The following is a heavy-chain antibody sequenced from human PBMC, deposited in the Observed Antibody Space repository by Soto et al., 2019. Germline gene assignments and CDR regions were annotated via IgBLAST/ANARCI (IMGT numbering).Heavy chain of an antibody. CDR1: GDSTSVGYY. J-gene: IGHJ6*02. CDR2: VSPSGTT. Sequence: QVQLQESGPGLVKPSQTLSLTCTVSGDSTSVGYYWSWIRQHPGKGLEWIGYVSPSGTTYYNPSLKSRVSISTDTSKNQFSLEVSSVTAADTAVYYCARDRGSYGMDVWGQGTTVTVSS. V-gene: IGHV4-31*03. CDR3: ARDRGSYGMDV.